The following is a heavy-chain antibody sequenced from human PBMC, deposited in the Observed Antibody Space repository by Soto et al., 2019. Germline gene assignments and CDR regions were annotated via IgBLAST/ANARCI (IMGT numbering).Heavy chain of an antibody. CDR2: INPNSGGT. V-gene: IGHV1-2*04. J-gene: IGHJ4*02. CDR1: GYTFTGYY. CDR3: ARTLIWFGEDTFDY. D-gene: IGHD3-10*01. Sequence: ASVKVSCKASGYTFTGYYMHWVRQAPGQGLEWVGWINPNSGGTNYAQKFQGWVTMTRDTSISTAYMELSRLRSDDTAVYYCARTLIWFGEDTFDYWGQGTLVTVSS.